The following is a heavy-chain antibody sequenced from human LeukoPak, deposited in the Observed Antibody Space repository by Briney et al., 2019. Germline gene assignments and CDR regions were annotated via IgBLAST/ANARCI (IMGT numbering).Heavy chain of an antibody. V-gene: IGHV3-30*02. CDR3: AKAQRGSSYAFDI. CDR1: AFTFSSYG. CDR2: IRYDGSNK. D-gene: IGHD1-26*01. Sequence: GGSLRLSCAASAFTFSSYGMHWVRQAPGKGLEWVAFIRYDGSNKYYADSVKGRFTISRDNSKNTLYLQMNSLRAGDTAVYYCAKAQRGSSYAFDIWGQGTMVTVSS. J-gene: IGHJ3*02.